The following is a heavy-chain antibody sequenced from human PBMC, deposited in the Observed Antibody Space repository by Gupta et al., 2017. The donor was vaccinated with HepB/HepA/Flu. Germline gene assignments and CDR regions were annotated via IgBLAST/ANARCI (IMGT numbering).Heavy chain of an antibody. CDR2: IIPILGIA. CDR3: ARDSLQYYYGMDV. V-gene: IGHV1-69*04. CDR1: GGTFSSYA. J-gene: IGHJ6*02. Sequence: GKVSCKASGGTFSSYAISWVRQAPGQGLEWMGRIIPILGIANYAQKFQGRVTITADKSTSTAYMELSSLRSEDTAVYYCARDSLQYYYGMDVWGQGTTVTVSS. D-gene: IGHD4-11*01.